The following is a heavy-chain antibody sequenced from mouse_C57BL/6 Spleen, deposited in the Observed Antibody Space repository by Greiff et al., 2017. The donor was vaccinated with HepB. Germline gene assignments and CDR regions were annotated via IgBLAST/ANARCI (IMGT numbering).Heavy chain of an antibody. CDR3: ARESYVRGFAY. D-gene: IGHD1-1*01. J-gene: IGHJ3*01. Sequence: EVQLQQSGAELVKPGASVKLSCTASGFNIKDYYMHWVKQRTEQGLEWIGRIDPEDGETKDAPKFQGKATITADTSSNTAYLQLSSLTSEDTAVYYCARESYVRGFAYWGQGTLVTVSA. CDR1: GFNIKDYY. V-gene: IGHV14-2*01. CDR2: IDPEDGET.